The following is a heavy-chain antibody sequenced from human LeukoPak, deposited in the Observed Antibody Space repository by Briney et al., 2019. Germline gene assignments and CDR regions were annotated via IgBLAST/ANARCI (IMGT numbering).Heavy chain of an antibody. V-gene: IGHV4-39*07. CDR1: GGSISSSSYY. D-gene: IGHD3-3*01. CDR2: IYYSGST. J-gene: IGHJ6*04. Sequence: PSETLSLTCTVSGGSISSSSYYWGWIRQPPGKGLEWIGSIYYSGSTYYNPSLKSRVTISVDTSKNQFSLKLSSVTAADTAVCYCARATGYDFWSGYYTRMDVWGKGTTVTVSS. CDR3: ARATGYDFWSGYYTRMDV.